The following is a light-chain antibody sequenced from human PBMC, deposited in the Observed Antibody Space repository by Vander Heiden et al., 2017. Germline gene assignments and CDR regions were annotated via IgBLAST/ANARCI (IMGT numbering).Light chain of an antibody. CDR1: QSISNY. J-gene: IGKJ5*01. Sequence: DIQMTQSPSSLSASVGDRVTITCRASQSISNYLNWYQQKAGIAPKLLIYAASTLQSGVPSRFSGSGSGTDFTLTISSLQHEDFATYYCQQSDITPITFGQGTRLEI. CDR2: AAS. CDR3: QQSDITPIT. V-gene: IGKV1-39*01.